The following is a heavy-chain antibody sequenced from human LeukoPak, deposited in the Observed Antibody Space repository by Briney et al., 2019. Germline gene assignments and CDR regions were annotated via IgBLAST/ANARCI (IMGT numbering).Heavy chain of an antibody. CDR2: IYHSGST. D-gene: IGHD2-2*02. Sequence: SETLSLTCTVSGGSISSGGYYWSWIRQPPGKGLEWIGYIYHSGSTYYNPSLKSRVTISVDRSKNQFSLKLSSVTAADTAVYYCAREPPPAYCSSTSCYTGGYFDYWGQGTLVTVSS. V-gene: IGHV4-30-2*01. CDR1: GGSISSGGYY. CDR3: AREPPPAYCSSTSCYTGGYFDY. J-gene: IGHJ4*02.